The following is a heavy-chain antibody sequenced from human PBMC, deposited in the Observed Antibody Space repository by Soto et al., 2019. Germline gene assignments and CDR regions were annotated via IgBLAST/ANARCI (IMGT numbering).Heavy chain of an antibody. V-gene: IGHV1-24*01. CDR1: GYTLTELS. D-gene: IGHD2-15*01. J-gene: IGHJ5*02. Sequence: GASVKVSCKVSGYTLTELSMHWVRQAPGKGLEWMGGFDPEDGETIYAQKFQGRVTMTEDTSTDTAYMELSSLRSEDTAVYYCVPVALGHCSGGSCYSGGWFDPWGQGTLVTVSS. CDR3: VPVALGHCSGGSCYSGGWFDP. CDR2: FDPEDGET.